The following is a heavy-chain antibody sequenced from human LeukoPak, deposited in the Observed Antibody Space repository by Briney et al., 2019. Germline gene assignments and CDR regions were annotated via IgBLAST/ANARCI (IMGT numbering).Heavy chain of an antibody. Sequence: PSETLSLTCAVYGGSFSGYYWSWIRQPPGKGPEWIGEINHSGSTNYNPSLKSRVTISVDTSKNQFSLKLSSVTAADTAVYYCARGPSSSGSPGWGQGTLVTVSS. J-gene: IGHJ4*02. CDR3: ARGPSSSGSPG. CDR1: GGSFSGYY. V-gene: IGHV4-34*01. CDR2: INHSGST. D-gene: IGHD6-19*01.